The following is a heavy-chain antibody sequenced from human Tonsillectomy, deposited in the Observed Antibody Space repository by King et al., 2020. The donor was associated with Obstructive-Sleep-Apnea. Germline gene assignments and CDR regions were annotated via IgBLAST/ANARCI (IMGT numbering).Heavy chain of an antibody. J-gene: IGHJ6*02. CDR2: INTNTGNP. Sequence: QLVQSGSELKKPGASVNISCKASGYSFTVYALNWVRQVPGQGLEWMGWINTNTGNPTYAQDFKGRFVFSLDTSVSTAYLQISGLKADDAAVYYCARESRYYASGRMPYDGLDVWGQGTTVTVSS. D-gene: IGHD3-10*01. CDR1: GYSFTVYA. V-gene: IGHV7-4-1*02. CDR3: ARESRYYASGRMPYDGLDV.